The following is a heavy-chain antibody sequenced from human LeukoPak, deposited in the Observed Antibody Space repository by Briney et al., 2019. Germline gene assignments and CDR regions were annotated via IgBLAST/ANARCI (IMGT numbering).Heavy chain of an antibody. D-gene: IGHD4-17*01. Sequence: ASVKVSCKASGYTFTSYYMHWVRQAPGQGLEWMGIINPSGGSTSYAQKLQGRVTMTTDTSTSTAYMELRSLGSDDTAVYYCARGYDYGDYGNYWGQGTLVTVSS. CDR2: INPSGGST. V-gene: IGHV1-46*01. J-gene: IGHJ4*02. CDR3: ARGYDYGDYGNY. CDR1: GYTFTSYY.